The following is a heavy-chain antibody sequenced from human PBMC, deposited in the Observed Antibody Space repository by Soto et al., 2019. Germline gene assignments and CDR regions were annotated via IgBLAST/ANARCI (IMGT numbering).Heavy chain of an antibody. Sequence: QVHLVQSGAEVRKPGASVKVSCKASGYTFSSYAMHWVRQAPGQRLEWMGWINAGYGNTKSSQKFQDRVTISRDTYASTAYMELTSLRSEDTAVYYCARDTGDGTFDFWGQGTLVTFSS. CDR2: INAGYGNT. CDR1: GYTFSSYA. D-gene: IGHD7-27*01. J-gene: IGHJ4*02. V-gene: IGHV1-3*01. CDR3: ARDTGDGTFDF.